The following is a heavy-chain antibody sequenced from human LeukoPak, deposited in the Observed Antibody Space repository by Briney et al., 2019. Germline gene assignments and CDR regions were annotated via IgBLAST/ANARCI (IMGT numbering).Heavy chain of an antibody. D-gene: IGHD4-17*01. CDR2: IKQGGNEK. CDR3: ARGPNYGDRVDYFDY. CDR1: GFIFRNHW. Sequence: GGSLRLSCAASGFIFRNHWMSWVRQVPGRGLEWVAHIKQGGNEKHYVDSVEGRFTLSRDDSKNSLYLQMNSLRIDDSAVYYCARGPNYGDRVDYFDYWGQGTLVTVSS. V-gene: IGHV3-7*01. J-gene: IGHJ4*02.